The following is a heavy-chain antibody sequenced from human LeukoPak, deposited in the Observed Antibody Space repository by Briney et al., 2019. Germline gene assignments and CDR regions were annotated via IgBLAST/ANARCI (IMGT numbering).Heavy chain of an antibody. J-gene: IGHJ4*02. V-gene: IGHV4-59*01. CDR3: ARALYSSWSENYSDY. Sequence: PSETLSLTCTVSGGSISGYYWSWIRQPPGKGLECIGYIYYSGSTNYNLSLKSRVTISLDTSKNQFSLKLRSVTAAETAVYFCARALYSSWSENYSDYWGQGTLVTVSS. CDR2: IYYSGST. CDR1: GGSISGYY. D-gene: IGHD6-6*01.